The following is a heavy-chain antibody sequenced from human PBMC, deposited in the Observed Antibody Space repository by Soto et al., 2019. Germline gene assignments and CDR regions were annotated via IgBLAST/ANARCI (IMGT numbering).Heavy chain of an antibody. CDR3: TRDRVKIRWGYYHYYGMDV. J-gene: IGHJ6*02. D-gene: IGHD4-17*01. CDR2: IRSGSSYI. Sequence: DVQLEESGGGLVKPGGSLRLSCVASEFTFSVYSMNWVRQAPGMGLEWVSSIRSGSSYIYYADSVKGQFTISRDNDKMSLFLHMNSLRVDDKAVYYCTRDRVKIRWGYYHYYGMDVWGQGTTVTVSS. V-gene: IGHV3-21*02. CDR1: EFTFSVYS.